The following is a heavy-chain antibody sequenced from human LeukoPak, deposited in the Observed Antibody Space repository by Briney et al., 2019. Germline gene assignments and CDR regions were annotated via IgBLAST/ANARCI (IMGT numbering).Heavy chain of an antibody. V-gene: IGHV5-51*01. CDR2: IYPGDSDV. D-gene: IGHD3-22*01. CDR3: ARQDGPYDSSVDAFDI. Sequence: RGESLKISCKGSGYTFTSYWIGWVRQMPGKGLEWMGIIYPGDSDVRYRPSFQGQVTISVDKSINTAYLQWSSLKASDTAMYYCARQDGPYDSSVDAFDIWGQGTMVTVSS. J-gene: IGHJ3*02. CDR1: GYTFTSYW.